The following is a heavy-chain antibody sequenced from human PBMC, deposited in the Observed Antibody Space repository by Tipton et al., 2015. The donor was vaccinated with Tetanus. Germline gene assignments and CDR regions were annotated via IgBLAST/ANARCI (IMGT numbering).Heavy chain of an antibody. CDR3: ARDQIVEQATRDHDYGVDV. J-gene: IGHJ6*02. Sequence: LSLTCAASKFSFSRHSMNWVRQAPGKGLEWVSSISSGSTYIYYADSVKGRFTISRDNAKNSLYLLMDSLRAEDTAVYYCARDQIVEQATRDHDYGVDVWGQGTTVTVSS. V-gene: IGHV3-21*01. CDR1: KFSFSRHS. CDR2: ISSGSTYI. D-gene: IGHD3-22*01.